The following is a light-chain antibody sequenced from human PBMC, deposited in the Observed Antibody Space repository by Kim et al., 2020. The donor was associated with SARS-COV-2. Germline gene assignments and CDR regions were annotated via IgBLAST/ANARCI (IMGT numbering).Light chain of an antibody. Sequence: RVTVTCPGSSSNIGKTTVNWYQQVPGKAPKLLIYDTNKRPSDVPDRFAASKSGTSAALAITGLQSEDEADYYCAVWDDTLDGHRVFGGGTQLTVL. V-gene: IGLV1-44*01. CDR3: AVWDDTLDGHRV. J-gene: IGLJ3*02. CDR1: SSNIGKTT. CDR2: DTN.